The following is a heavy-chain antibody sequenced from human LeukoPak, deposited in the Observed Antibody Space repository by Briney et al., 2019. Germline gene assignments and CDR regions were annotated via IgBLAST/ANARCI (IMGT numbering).Heavy chain of an antibody. D-gene: IGHD5-18*01. CDR1: GGSISSGGYY. J-gene: IGHJ4*02. Sequence: SETLSLTCTVSGGSISSGGYYWSWIRQPPGKGLEWIGYIYYSGSTNYNPSLKSRVTISVDTSKNQFSLKLSSVTAADTAVYYCASGIQLWNFDYWGQGTLVTVSS. CDR2: IYYSGST. CDR3: ASGIQLWNFDY. V-gene: IGHV4-61*08.